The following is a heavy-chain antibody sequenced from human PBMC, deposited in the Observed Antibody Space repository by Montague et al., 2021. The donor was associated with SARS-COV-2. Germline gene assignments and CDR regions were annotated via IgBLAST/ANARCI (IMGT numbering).Heavy chain of an antibody. CDR3: ARGQPPRITFGGIISYGLDV. J-gene: IGHJ6*02. CDR1: GGSFSGYY. D-gene: IGHD3-16*02. Sequence: SETLSLTCAVYGGSFSGYYWTWIRQRPGKGLEWMGEINHSGSTNYNPSLKSRVTISVDTSKNQFSLKLRSVTAADTAVYYCARGQPPRITFGGIISYGLDVWGQGTTVTVSS. CDR2: INHSGST. V-gene: IGHV4-34*01.